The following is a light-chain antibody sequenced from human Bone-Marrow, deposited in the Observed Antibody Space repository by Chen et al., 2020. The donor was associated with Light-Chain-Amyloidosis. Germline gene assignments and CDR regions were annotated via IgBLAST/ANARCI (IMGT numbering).Light chain of an antibody. CDR1: QSVSGN. Sequence: DIVMTQSPATLSVSPGERATLFCRASQSVSGNLAWYQQRPGQAPRLLIHSASTRATGVPARFGGSGFGTDFTLVIGSLQSDDFAIYYCQQYENWPRTFGQGTKV. CDR3: QQYENWPRT. J-gene: IGKJ1*01. CDR2: SAS. V-gene: IGKV3-15*01.